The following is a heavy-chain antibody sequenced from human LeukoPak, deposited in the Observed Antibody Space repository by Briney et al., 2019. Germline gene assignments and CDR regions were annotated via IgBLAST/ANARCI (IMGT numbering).Heavy chain of an antibody. Sequence: GGSLRLSCAASGFTFSSFDMNWVRQAPGKGLEWVSSISTSSRYIYYRDSVKGRFTLSRDDAKNSLSLQMNSLRVEYTAVYYCARADCSGSTCYLRRSWFDPWGQGTLVTVSS. D-gene: IGHD2-2*01. CDR1: GFTFSSFD. CDR2: ISTSSRYI. CDR3: ARADCSGSTCYLRRSWFDP. V-gene: IGHV3-21*01. J-gene: IGHJ5*02.